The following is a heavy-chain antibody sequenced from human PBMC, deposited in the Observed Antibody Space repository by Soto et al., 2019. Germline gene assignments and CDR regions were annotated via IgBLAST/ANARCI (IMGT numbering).Heavy chain of an antibody. J-gene: IGHJ5*02. D-gene: IGHD2-21*01. CDR2: IYHLGTT. V-gene: IGHV4-38-2*01. Sequence: SETLSLTCAVSGYSISSGYYWGWIRQPPGKGLEYIGSIYHLGTTYYNPPLKSRLTTSVDTSKNQYSLKLTSVTAADTAVYYCGRHRAPYSWFDPWGQGILVTVSS. CDR1: GYSISSGYY. CDR3: GRHRAPYSWFDP.